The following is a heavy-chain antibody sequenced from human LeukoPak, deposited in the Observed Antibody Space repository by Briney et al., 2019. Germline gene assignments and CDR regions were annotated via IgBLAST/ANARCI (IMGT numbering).Heavy chain of an antibody. CDR2: IKQDGSEK. D-gene: IGHD1-26*01. CDR3: ARDRYSGSHTPDY. Sequence: GGSLRLSCAASGFTFSSYWMSWVRQAPGKGLEWVANIKQDGSEKYYVDSVKGRFTISRDNAKNTLYLQMNSLRAEDTALYYCARDRYSGSHTPDYWGQGTLVTVSS. CDR1: GFTFSSYW. J-gene: IGHJ4*02. V-gene: IGHV3-7*03.